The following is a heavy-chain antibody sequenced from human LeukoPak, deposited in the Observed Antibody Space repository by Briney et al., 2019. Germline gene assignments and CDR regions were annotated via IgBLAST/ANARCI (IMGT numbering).Heavy chain of an antibody. D-gene: IGHD3-10*01. CDR3: ARFRLTMVRGVIGIFDY. CDR1: GYSFTSYW. Sequence: GESLKISCKGSGYSFTSYWIGWVRQMPGKGLEWMGIIYPGDSDTRYSPSFQGQVTISADKSISTAYLPWSSLKASDTAMYYCARFRLTMVRGVIGIFDYWGQGTLVTVSS. V-gene: IGHV5-51*01. CDR2: IYPGDSDT. J-gene: IGHJ4*02.